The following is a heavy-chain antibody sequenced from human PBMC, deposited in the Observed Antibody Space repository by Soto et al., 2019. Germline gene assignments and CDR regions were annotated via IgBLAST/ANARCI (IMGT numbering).Heavy chain of an antibody. D-gene: IGHD2-21*02. Sequence: ASVKVSFKASGYTFTNNDINWVRQATGQGLEWMGWMNPNSGNTVYAHKFQGRVTMTRDTSITTAYMELSSLRSEDTAVYYCVRAPLDGYPGDCLETWAQGPLDPVSS. J-gene: IGHJ5*02. V-gene: IGHV1-8*01. CDR1: GYTFTNND. CDR2: MNPNSGNT. CDR3: VRAPLDGYPGDCLET.